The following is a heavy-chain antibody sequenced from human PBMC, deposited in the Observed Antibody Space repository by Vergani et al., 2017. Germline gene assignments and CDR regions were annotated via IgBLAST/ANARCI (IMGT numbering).Heavy chain of an antibody. Sequence: QVQLQESGPGLVKPSQTLSLTCTVSGGSFSTGGQSWTWLRQSAGKGLEWIGRIYTSGATNYNPSLRSRAIMSVDASKKLFSLKLTSVTAADTAVYYCARDCGEYDKDALDVWGQGTKVTVTS. CDR3: ARDCGEYDKDALDV. J-gene: IGHJ3*01. CDR1: GGSFSTGGQS. CDR2: IYTSGAT. V-gene: IGHV4-61*02. D-gene: IGHD2-21*01.